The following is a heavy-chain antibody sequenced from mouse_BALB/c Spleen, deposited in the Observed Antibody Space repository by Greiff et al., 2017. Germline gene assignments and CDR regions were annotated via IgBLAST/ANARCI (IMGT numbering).Heavy chain of an antibody. Sequence: EVKLMESGGDLVKPGGSLKLSCAASGFTFSSYGMSWVRQTPDKRLEWVATISSCGSYTYYPDSVKGRFTISRDNAKNTLYLQMSSLKSEDTAMYYCARQQDVNYCERNYAMDYWGQGTSVTVSS. CDR2: ISSCGSYT. V-gene: IGHV5-6*01. CDR3: ARQQDVNYCERNYAMDY. J-gene: IGHJ4*01. D-gene: IGHD2-1*01. CDR1: GFTFSSYG.